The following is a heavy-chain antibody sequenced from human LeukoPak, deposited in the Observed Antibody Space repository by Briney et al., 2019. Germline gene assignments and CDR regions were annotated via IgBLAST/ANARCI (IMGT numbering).Heavy chain of an antibody. CDR1: GYTFTSYD. V-gene: IGHV1-8*01. CDR2: MSPNSGNT. CDR3: ARRPVASDAFDI. Sequence: ASVKVSCKASGYTFTSYDINWVRQATGQGLEWMGWMSPNSGNTGYAQKFQGRVTMTRNTSISTAYMELSSLRSEDTAVYYCARRPVASDAFDIWGQGTMVTVSS. J-gene: IGHJ3*02.